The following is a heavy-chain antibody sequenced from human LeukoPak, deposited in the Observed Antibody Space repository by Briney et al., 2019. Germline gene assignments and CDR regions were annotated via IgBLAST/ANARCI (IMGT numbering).Heavy chain of an antibody. J-gene: IGHJ4*02. D-gene: IGHD5-24*01. V-gene: IGHV4-34*01. CDR3: ARDRCIDGYLSFDY. CDR2: INHSGST. Sequence: NPSETLSLTCAVYGGHFRGYYWSWIRQPPGKGLEWIGEINHSGSTNYNPSLKSRVTISVDTSKNQFSLKLSSVTAADTAVYYCARDRCIDGYLSFDYWGQGALVTVSS. CDR1: GGHFRGYY.